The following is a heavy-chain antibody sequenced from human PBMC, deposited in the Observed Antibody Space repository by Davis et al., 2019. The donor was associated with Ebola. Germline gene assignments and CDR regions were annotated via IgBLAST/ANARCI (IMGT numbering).Heavy chain of an antibody. D-gene: IGHD3-22*01. CDR2: ISWDGGST. CDR1: GFTFDDYT. J-gene: IGHJ4*02. Sequence: GESLKISCAASGFTFDDYTMHWVRQAPGKGLEWVSLISWDGGSTYYADSVKGRFTISRDNSKNSLYLQMNSLIIEDTALYYCARLNYYDSSGYDYWGQGTLVTVST. CDR3: ARLNYYDSSGYDY. V-gene: IGHV3-43*01.